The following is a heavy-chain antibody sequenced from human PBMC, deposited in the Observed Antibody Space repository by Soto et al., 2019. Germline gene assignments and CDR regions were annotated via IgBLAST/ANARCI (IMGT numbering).Heavy chain of an antibody. V-gene: IGHV4-61*01. Sequence: SETLCLTCTVSGGSVSSGSYYWSWIRQPPGKGLEWIGYIYYSGSTNYNPSLKSRVTISVDTSKNQFSLKLSSVTAADTAVYYCARLDSSGYYYYYYYGMDVWGQGTTVTVSS. D-gene: IGHD3-22*01. CDR1: GGSVSSGSYY. J-gene: IGHJ6*02. CDR2: IYYSGST. CDR3: ARLDSSGYYYYYYYGMDV.